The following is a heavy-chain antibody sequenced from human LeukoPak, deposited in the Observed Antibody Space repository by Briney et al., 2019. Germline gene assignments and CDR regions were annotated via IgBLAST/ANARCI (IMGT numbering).Heavy chain of an antibody. J-gene: IGHJ4*02. CDR2: IYYSGST. D-gene: IGHD5-18*01. V-gene: IGHV4-39*07. CDR3: ARYYVDTAAPFDY. CDR1: GGSISSSSYY. Sequence: SETLSLTCTVSGGSISSSSYYWGWIRQPPGKGLEWIGSIYYSGSTYYNPSLKSRVTISVDTSKNQFSLKLSSVTAADTAVYYCARYYVDTAAPFDYWGQGTLVTVSS.